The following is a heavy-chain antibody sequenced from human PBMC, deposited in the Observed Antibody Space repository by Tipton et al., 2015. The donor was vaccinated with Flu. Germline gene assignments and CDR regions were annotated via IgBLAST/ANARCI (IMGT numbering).Heavy chain of an antibody. Sequence: TLSLTCTVSGDSISSGNYFWSWVRQPAGKGLEWIGRIYTSGSINYNPSLKSRVTISGDSSQNQFSLKLSSVTAADTAVYYCARGSHRYGDHDYWGQGTLVTVSS. D-gene: IGHD4-17*01. CDR1: GDSISSGNYF. V-gene: IGHV4-61*02. CDR3: ARGSHRYGDHDY. CDR2: IYTSGSI. J-gene: IGHJ4*02.